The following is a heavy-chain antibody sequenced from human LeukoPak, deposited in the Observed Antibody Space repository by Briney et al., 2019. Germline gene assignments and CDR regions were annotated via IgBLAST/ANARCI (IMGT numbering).Heavy chain of an antibody. CDR3: ARTQSQSGSYRYYFGY. CDR1: GVSVGSAGYY. J-gene: IGHJ4*02. CDR2: IYYIRNT. D-gene: IGHD1-26*01. Sequence: PSEALSLTCTVSGVSVGSAGYYWSWIRQPPGGGLEWIGYIYYIRNTNYNPSLKSRVTMSLDPSKNQFSLKLNSVTAADTAVYYCARTQSQSGSYRYYFGYWGQGTLVTVSS. V-gene: IGHV4-61*08.